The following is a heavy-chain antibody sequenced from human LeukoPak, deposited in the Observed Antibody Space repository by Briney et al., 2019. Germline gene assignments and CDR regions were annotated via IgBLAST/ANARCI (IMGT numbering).Heavy chain of an antibody. D-gene: IGHD3-16*01. Sequence: ASVKVSCKASGYTFTSYDINWVRQATGQGLEWMGWMNPNSGNTGYAQKFQGRVTMTRNTSISTAYVELSSLRSEDTAVYYCATGPRKGVKPFGYMDVWGKGTTVTISS. CDR3: ATGPRKGVKPFGYMDV. CDR2: MNPNSGNT. J-gene: IGHJ6*03. CDR1: GYTFTSYD. V-gene: IGHV1-8*01.